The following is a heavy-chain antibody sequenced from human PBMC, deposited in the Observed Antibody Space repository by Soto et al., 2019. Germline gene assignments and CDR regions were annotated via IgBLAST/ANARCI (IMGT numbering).Heavy chain of an antibody. J-gene: IGHJ4*02. CDR3: AVDTAMSDY. V-gene: IGHV1-18*01. D-gene: IGHD5-18*01. CDR2: ISAYNGNT. CDR1: RYTFTNYG. Sequence: ASVQVSFTASRYTFTNYGISWVRQAPGQGLEWMGWISAYNGNTNYAQKLQGRVTMTTDTSTSTAYMELRSLRSDDTAVYYCAVDTAMSDYWGQGTLVTVSS.